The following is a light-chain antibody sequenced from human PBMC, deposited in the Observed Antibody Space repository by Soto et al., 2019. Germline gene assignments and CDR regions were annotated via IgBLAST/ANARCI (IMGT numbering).Light chain of an antibody. CDR3: QQYENLPLT. CDR2: GAY. CDR1: QDITKY. J-gene: IGKJ4*01. V-gene: IGKV1-33*01. Sequence: DIQMTQSPSSLSVSVGDRVTITCQASQDITKYLNWYQKKPGKPPRLLIYGAYTLETGVPSRFSGSGSGTDFTFAISSLQPEDIASYYCQQYENLPLTFGGGTKVEIK.